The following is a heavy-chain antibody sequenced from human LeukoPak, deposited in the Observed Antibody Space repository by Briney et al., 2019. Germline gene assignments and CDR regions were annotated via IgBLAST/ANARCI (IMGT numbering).Heavy chain of an antibody. CDR2: IIPISATA. Sequence: GASVKVSCKASGGTFSSYGINWVRQAPGQGLEWMGGIIPISATANYAQRFQGRVTITADKSTNTAYMELSSLRSEDTAVYYCARDLAYGDYYYYGMDVWGKGTTVTVSS. CDR3: ARDLAYGDYYYYGMDV. V-gene: IGHV1-69*06. CDR1: GGTFSSYG. J-gene: IGHJ6*04. D-gene: IGHD4-17*01.